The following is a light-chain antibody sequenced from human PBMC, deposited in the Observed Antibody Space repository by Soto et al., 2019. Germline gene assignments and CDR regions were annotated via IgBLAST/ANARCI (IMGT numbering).Light chain of an antibody. CDR1: QSLLNRSDKKNY. CDR3: QQYFNTQWT. Sequence: DIVMTQSPDSLAVSLGERATINCKSSQSLLNRSDKKNYLAWYQQRPGQPPNLLIYWASTRQFGVPDRISGSVSGTDFTLTISSLQAEDVAVYYCQQYFNTQWTFGQGTKVEVK. V-gene: IGKV4-1*01. CDR2: WAS. J-gene: IGKJ1*01.